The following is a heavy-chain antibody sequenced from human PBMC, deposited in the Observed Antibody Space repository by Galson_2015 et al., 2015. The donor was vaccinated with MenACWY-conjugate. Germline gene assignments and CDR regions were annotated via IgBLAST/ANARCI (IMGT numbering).Heavy chain of an antibody. D-gene: IGHD1-26*01. V-gene: IGHV4-39*01. CDR1: GGSIRSSSYY. CDR2: GSFSGST. Sequence: DTLSLTCPVSGGSIRSSSYYWGWIRPPPGKGLEWIGSGSFSGSTYYKPSLKSRVTISVDTSKNQFSLRLSSVTAADTALYYCTRHGRDWGQGTPVIVSS. CDR3: TRHGRD. J-gene: IGHJ4*02.